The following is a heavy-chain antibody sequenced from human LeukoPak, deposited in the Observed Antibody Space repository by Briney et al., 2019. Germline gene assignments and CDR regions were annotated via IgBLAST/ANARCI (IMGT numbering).Heavy chain of an antibody. Sequence: SETLSLTCTVSGGSLSGYYWTWIRQPPVKGLEWIGYIYYGGSTNYNPSLKSRVTMSVDTSKNQFSLKLSSVTAADTAVYYCARQTYYASGTYYFLEFWGQGTLVTVSS. CDR2: IYYGGST. D-gene: IGHD3-10*01. CDR1: GGSLSGYY. J-gene: IGHJ4*02. CDR3: ARQTYYASGTYYFLEF. V-gene: IGHV4-59*01.